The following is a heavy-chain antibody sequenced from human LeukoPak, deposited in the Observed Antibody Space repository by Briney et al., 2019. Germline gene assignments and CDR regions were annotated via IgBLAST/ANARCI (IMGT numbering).Heavy chain of an antibody. V-gene: IGHV3-30*18. J-gene: IGHJ4*02. CDR3: AKDTNYDTYYFDY. CDR1: GFTFSSYG. D-gene: IGHD1-7*01. Sequence: PGRSLRLSCAASGFTFSSYGMHWVRQAPGKGLEWVAVISYDGSNKYYADSVKGRFTISRDNSKNTLYLQMNSLRAEDTAVYYCAKDTNYDTYYFDYWGQGTLVTVSS. CDR2: ISYDGSNK.